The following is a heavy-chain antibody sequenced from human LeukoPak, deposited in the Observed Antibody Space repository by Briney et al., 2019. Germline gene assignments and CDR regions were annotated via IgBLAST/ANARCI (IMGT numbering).Heavy chain of an antibody. CDR2: ISGSGGST. D-gene: IGHD3-3*01. V-gene: IGHV3-23*01. CDR1: GFTFDDYA. Sequence: GGSLRLSCAASGFTFDDYAMHWVRQAPGKGLEWVSAISGSGGSTYYADSVKGRFTISRDNSKNTLYLQMNSLRAEDTAVYYCAKSYDFWSGYSKSARFDYWGQGTLVTVSS. CDR3: AKSYDFWSGYSKSARFDY. J-gene: IGHJ4*02.